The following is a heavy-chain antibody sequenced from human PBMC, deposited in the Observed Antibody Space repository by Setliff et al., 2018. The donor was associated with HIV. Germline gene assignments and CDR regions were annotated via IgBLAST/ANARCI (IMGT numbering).Heavy chain of an antibody. CDR2: GHHSGTF. J-gene: IGHJ5*01. CDR1: DGPINNYW. D-gene: IGHD6-13*01. CDR3: ARGYSSSWYDS. Sequence: SETLSLTCTVSDGPINNYWWNWIRQSPGKGLEWIGFGHHSGTFSYNPSLNSRSTISVDTSKSQFSLKATSVTAADTAVYYCARGYSSSWYDSWGQGTLVTVSS. V-gene: IGHV4-59*08.